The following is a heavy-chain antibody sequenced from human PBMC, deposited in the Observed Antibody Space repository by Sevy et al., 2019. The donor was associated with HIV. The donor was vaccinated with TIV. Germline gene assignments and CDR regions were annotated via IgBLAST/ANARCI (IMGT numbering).Heavy chain of an antibody. CDR3: ARSQDYYDSSGYYSNDAFDI. CDR1: GFTFSSYG. Sequence: GGSLRLSCAASGFTFSSYGMHWVRQAPGKGLEWVAVIWYDGSNKYYADSGKGRLTISRDNSKNKLYLQMNSLRAEDTAVYYCARSQDYYDSSGYYSNDAFDIWGQGTMVTVSS. CDR2: IWYDGSNK. V-gene: IGHV3-33*01. D-gene: IGHD3-22*01. J-gene: IGHJ3*02.